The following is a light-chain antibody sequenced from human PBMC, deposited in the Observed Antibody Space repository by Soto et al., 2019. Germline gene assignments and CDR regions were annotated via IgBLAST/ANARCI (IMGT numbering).Light chain of an antibody. CDR3: QQYGSSQIT. J-gene: IGKJ5*01. CDR2: GAS. Sequence: IVLTQSPGTLSLSPGERATLSCRASQSVSSTYLAWYQQKPGQSPRLVIYGASTRATGIPDRFSGSGSGTDFTLTISGLELEDFAVYYCQQYGSSQITFGQGTRLEIK. CDR1: QSVSSTY. V-gene: IGKV3-20*01.